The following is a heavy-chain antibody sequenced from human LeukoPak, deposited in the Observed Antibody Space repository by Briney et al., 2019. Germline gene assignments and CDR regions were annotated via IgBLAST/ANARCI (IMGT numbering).Heavy chain of an antibody. J-gene: IGHJ4*02. V-gene: IGHV3-48*01. CDR2: ISRSSSDI. CDR3: VRVKGTYFDY. CDR1: GFPLSSYS. Sequence: PGGSLRLSCTASGFPLSSYSINWVRQAPGKGLEWISYISRSSSDIYYLDSVQGRLTVSRDNERNSLFLQIDSPRAEDTAVYYCVRVKGTYFDYWGQGSLVTVSS. D-gene: IGHD1-1*01.